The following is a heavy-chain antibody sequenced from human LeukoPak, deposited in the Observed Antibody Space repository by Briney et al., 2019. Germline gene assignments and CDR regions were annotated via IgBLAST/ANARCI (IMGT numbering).Heavy chain of an antibody. J-gene: IGHJ4*02. Sequence: ASVKVSCKASGYTFTGYYMHWVRQAPGQGLEWMGWINPNSGGTNYAQKLQGRVTMTTDTSTSTAYMELRSLRSDDTAVYYCARSSLKLWLGYYFDYWGQGTLVTVSS. CDR2: INPNSGGT. CDR1: GYTFTGYY. V-gene: IGHV1-2*02. CDR3: ARSSLKLWLGYYFDY. D-gene: IGHD5-18*01.